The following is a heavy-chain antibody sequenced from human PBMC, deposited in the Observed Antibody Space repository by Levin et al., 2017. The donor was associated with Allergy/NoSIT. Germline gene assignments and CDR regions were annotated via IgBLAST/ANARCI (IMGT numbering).Heavy chain of an antibody. V-gene: IGHV3-23*01. D-gene: IGHD2-21*01. CDR3: VNHCGGDCYRNSDH. Sequence: QAGGSLRLSCAASGVILSSYVMNWVRQAPGKGLEWVSSVSATGSSTYYADSVKGRFTISRDNSKNTLFLQMNSLRAEDTATYFCVNHCGGDCYRNSDHWGQGILVTVSS. CDR2: VSATGSST. J-gene: IGHJ4*02. CDR1: GVILSSYV.